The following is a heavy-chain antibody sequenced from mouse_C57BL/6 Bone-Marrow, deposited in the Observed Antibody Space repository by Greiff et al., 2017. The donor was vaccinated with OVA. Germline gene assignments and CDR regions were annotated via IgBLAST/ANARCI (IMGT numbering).Heavy chain of an antibody. J-gene: IGHJ4*01. CDR1: GFTFSDFY. D-gene: IGHD1-1*01. CDR2: SRNKANDYTT. V-gene: IGHV7-1*01. CDR3: ARDGTTVDAMDY. Sequence: EVKLVESGGGLVQSGRSLRLSCATSGFTFSDFYMEWVRQAPGKGLEWIAASRNKANDYTTEYSASVKGRFIVSRDTSQSILYLQMNALRAEDTAIYYCARDGTTVDAMDYWGQGTSVTVSS.